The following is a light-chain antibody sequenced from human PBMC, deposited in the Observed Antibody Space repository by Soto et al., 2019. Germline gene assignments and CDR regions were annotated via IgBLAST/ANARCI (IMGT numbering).Light chain of an antibody. V-gene: IGKV1-5*01. CDR2: DAS. J-gene: IGKJ1*01. Sequence: DIQMTQSPSTLSASVGDRVTITCRANQSISTRLAWYQQKPGKAPKLLIYDASSLESGVPSRFSGSASGTEFTLTISSLQPDDFATYYCQQYNSYSTFGQGTKVDIK. CDR3: QQYNSYST. CDR1: QSISTR.